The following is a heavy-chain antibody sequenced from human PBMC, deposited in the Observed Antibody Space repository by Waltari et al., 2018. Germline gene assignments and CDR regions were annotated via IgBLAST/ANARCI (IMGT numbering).Heavy chain of an antibody. V-gene: IGHV4-34*01. D-gene: IGHD6-13*01. CDR2: INHSGST. Sequence: QVQLQQWGAGLLKPSETLSLTCAVYGGSFSGYYWSWIRQPPGTGLEWIGEINHSGSTNYNPSLKSRVTISVDTSKNQFSLKLSSVTAADTAVYYCAREDSSSWYTYYYYYYMDVWGKGTTVTVSS. J-gene: IGHJ6*03. CDR3: AREDSSSWYTYYYYYYMDV. CDR1: GGSFSGYY.